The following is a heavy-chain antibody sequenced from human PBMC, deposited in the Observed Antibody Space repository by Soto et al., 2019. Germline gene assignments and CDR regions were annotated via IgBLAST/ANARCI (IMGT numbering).Heavy chain of an antibody. CDR1: GGSFSGYY. CDR3: ATHGGSESY. D-gene: IGHD3-10*01. Sequence: SETLSLTCAVYGGSFSGYYWSWIRQPQGKGLEWIGESYHSGSTNYNPSLKSRVTISVDTSKNQFSLKLSSVTAADTAVYYCATHGGSESYWGQGTLVTVSS. J-gene: IGHJ4*02. V-gene: IGHV4-34*01. CDR2: SYHSGST.